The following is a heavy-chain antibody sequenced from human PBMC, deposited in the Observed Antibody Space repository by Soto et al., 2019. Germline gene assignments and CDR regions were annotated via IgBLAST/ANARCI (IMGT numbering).Heavy chain of an antibody. J-gene: IGHJ4*02. V-gene: IGHV3-20*04. D-gene: IGHD4-17*01. CDR2: INRHGDST. CDR3: ARDHRWGYEYGDYGDS. CDR1: GFGFDEYG. Sequence: EVYLVESGGGVVRPGGSLRLSCAASGFGFDEYGMSWVRQGPGKGLEWGSGINRHGDSTGYADSVKGRFTISRDNAKNSLVLEMNGLRAEDTAFYYCARDHRWGYEYGDYGDSWGQGTLVTVSS.